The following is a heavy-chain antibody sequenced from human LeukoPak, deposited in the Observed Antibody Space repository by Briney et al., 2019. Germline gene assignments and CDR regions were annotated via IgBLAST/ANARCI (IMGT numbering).Heavy chain of an antibody. Sequence: PGGSLRLSCAASGFTFSRYIMNWVRQAPGKGLEWVSYISSSSSTIDYADSVKGRLTTSRDNAKNPLYLQMNSLRDEDTAVYYCARTAYYDISTGYPYYFDYWGQGTLVTVSS. CDR1: GFTFSRYI. CDR2: ISSSSSTI. V-gene: IGHV3-48*02. J-gene: IGHJ4*02. D-gene: IGHD3-9*01. CDR3: ARTAYYDISTGYPYYFDY.